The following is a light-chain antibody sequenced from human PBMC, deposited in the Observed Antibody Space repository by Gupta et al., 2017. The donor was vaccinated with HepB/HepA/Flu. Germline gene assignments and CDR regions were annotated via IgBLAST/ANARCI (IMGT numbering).Light chain of an antibody. Sequence: QSALTQPASVSGSLGQSLTISCTGGSNIGSYSYFSWYQQHPGKAPRLLIFDVPNRPSGASQRFFGSKSGNTASLTVSGLQAADAPIYFFGSYTSYGPVIGGG. CDR3: GSYTSYGPV. CDR1: SNIGSYSY. J-gene: IGLJ2*01. CDR2: DVP. V-gene: IGLV2-14*03.